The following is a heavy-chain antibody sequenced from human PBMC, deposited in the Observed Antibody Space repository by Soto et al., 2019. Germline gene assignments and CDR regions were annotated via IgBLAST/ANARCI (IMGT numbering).Heavy chain of an antibody. CDR1: GGTFSSYA. CDR3: ARGGGYSYGTLYYYGMDV. V-gene: IGHV1-69*13. D-gene: IGHD5-18*01. Sequence: GASVKVSCKASGGTFSSYAISWVRQATGDALEWMGGVIPYFGTTNNTPKFQGRVTITADESTSTAYMELSSLRSEDTAVYYCARGGGYSYGTLYYYGMDVWGQGTTVTVSS. CDR2: VIPYFGTT. J-gene: IGHJ6*02.